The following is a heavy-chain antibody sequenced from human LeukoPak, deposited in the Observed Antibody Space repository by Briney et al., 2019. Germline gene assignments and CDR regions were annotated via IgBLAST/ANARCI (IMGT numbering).Heavy chain of an antibody. CDR2: IVVGSGNT. CDR3: AADLSDYGGNSPATGFDP. J-gene: IGHJ5*02. V-gene: IGHV1-58*02. D-gene: IGHD4-23*01. CDR1: GFTFTSSA. Sequence: ASVKVSWKASGFTFTSSAMQWVRQARGQRLEWIGWIVVGSGNTNYAQKFQERVTITRDMSTSTAYMELSSLRSEDTAVYYCAADLSDYGGNSPATGFDPWGQGTLVTVSS.